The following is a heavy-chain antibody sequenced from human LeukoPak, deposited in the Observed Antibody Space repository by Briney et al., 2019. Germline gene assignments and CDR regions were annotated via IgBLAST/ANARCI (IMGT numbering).Heavy chain of an antibody. CDR1: GVSISSYY. J-gene: IGHJ5*02. D-gene: IGHD6-13*01. CDR2: IYTSGST. Sequence: SETLSLTCTVSGVSISSYYWSWLRQPAGKGLEWIGRIYTSGSTNYNPSLKSRVTMSVDTSKNQFSLKLSSVTAADTAVYYCARVAAAGSNWFDPWGQGTLVTVSS. CDR3: ARVAAAGSNWFDP. V-gene: IGHV4-4*07.